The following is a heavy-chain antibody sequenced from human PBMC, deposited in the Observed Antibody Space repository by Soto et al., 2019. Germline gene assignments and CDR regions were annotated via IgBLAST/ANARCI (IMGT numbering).Heavy chain of an antibody. CDR2: IKSKTDGGTT. CDR3: TTEYSNYSRTYYYGMDV. D-gene: IGHD4-4*01. CDR1: GFTFSNAW. V-gene: IGHV3-15*01. J-gene: IGHJ6*02. Sequence: GGSLRLSCAASGFTFSNAWMSWVRQAPGKGLEWVGRIKSKTDGGTTDYAAPVKGRLTISRDDSKNTLYLQMNSLKTEDTAVYYCTTEYSNYSRTYYYGMDVWGQGTT.